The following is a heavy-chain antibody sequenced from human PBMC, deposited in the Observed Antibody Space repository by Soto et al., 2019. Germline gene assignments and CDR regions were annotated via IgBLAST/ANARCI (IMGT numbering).Heavy chain of an antibody. Sequence: LSLTCAVYGGSFSGYYWSWIRQPPGKGLEWIGEINHSGSTNYNPSLKSRVTISVDTSKNQFSLKLSSVTAADTAVYYCARPAAGMRFFDYWGQGTLVTVSS. J-gene: IGHJ4*02. CDR1: GGSFSGYY. CDR2: INHSGST. CDR3: ARPAAGMRFFDY. V-gene: IGHV4-34*01. D-gene: IGHD6-13*01.